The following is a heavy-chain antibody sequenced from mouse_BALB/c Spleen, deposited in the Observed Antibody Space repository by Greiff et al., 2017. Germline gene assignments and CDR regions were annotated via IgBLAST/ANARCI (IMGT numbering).Heavy chain of an antibody. CDR2: ILPGSGST. D-gene: IGHD3-1*01. J-gene: IGHJ3*01. CDR1: GYTFSSYW. CDR3: ARGGSSGVFAY. Sequence: VQLQQSGAELMKPGASVKISCKATGYTFSSYWIEWVKQRPGHGLEWIGEILPGSGSTNYNEKFKGKATFTADTSSNTAYMQLSSLTSEDSAVYYCARGGSSGVFAYWGQGTLVTVSA. V-gene: IGHV1-9*01.